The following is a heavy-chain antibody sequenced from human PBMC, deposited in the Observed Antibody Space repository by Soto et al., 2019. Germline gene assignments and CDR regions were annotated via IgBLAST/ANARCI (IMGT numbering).Heavy chain of an antibody. V-gene: IGHV1-3*01. Sequence: ASVKVSCKASGYTFTSYGINWVRQAPGRGLEWMGWINPGNGNTKYSQQFQGRVIIDRDTSASTAYMELSSLRSEDTAVYYCARGGYFDSSNYLAYWGLGTLVTVTA. J-gene: IGHJ4*02. D-gene: IGHD3-22*01. CDR2: INPGNGNT. CDR1: GYTFTSYG. CDR3: ARGGYFDSSNYLAY.